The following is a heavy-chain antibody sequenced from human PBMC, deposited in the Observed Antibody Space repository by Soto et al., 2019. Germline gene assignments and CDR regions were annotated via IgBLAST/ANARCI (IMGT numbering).Heavy chain of an antibody. D-gene: IGHD6-13*01. CDR3: ATHDGPAAAGLVLDF. J-gene: IGHJ4*02. CDR2: IKQDENGK. V-gene: IGHV3-7*02. Sequence: EVQLVESGGGLVQPGGSLRLSCEASGFTFSSRWMTWVRQGPGKGLEWVANIKQDENGKDYVDSVKGRFTISRDNAKNSRFLQMHRLRAEGTAVYYCATHDGPAAAGLVLDFWGQGTLVTVSS. CDR1: GFTFSSRW.